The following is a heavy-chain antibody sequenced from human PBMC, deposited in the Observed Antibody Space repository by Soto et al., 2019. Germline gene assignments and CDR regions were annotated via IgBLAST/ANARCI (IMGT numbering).Heavy chain of an antibody. D-gene: IGHD6-13*01. Sequence: QVQLVQSGAEVKKPGSSVKVSCKASGGTFSSYAIGWVRQAPGKGLEWMGGIIPIFGTANYAQKFQGRVTITADESTSTAYMELSSLRSEDTAVYYCARAQTGIAAAVNYYYYGMDVWGQGTTVTVSS. CDR2: IIPIFGTA. CDR1: GGTFSSYA. CDR3: ARAQTGIAAAVNYYYYGMDV. J-gene: IGHJ6*02. V-gene: IGHV1-69*01.